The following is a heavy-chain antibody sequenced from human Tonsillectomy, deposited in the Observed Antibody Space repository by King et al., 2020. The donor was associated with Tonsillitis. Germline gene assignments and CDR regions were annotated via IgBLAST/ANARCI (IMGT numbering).Heavy chain of an antibody. CDR2: INSDGSST. CDR1: GFTFSSYW. D-gene: IGHD3-10*01. CDR3: AKWFGELGTFDY. J-gene: IGHJ4*01. V-gene: IGHV3-74*01. Sequence: QLVQSGGGLVQPGGSLRLSCAASGFTFSSYWMHWVRQAPGKGLVWVSRINSDGSSTSYADSVKGRFTISRDNAKNTLYLQMNSLRAEDTAVYYCAKWFGELGTFDYWGHGTLVTVSS.